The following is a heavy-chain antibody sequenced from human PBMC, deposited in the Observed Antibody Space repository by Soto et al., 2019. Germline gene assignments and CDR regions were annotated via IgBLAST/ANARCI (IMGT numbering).Heavy chain of an antibody. CDR3: ARDVRRGYSSGSGLDY. D-gene: IGHD6-19*01. Sequence: ASVKVSCKASVYTFTGYYMHWVRQAPGQGLEWMGWINPNSGGTNYAQKFQVWVTMTRDTSISTAYMELSRLRSDDTAVYYCARDVRRGYSSGSGLDYWGQGTLVTVSS. J-gene: IGHJ4*02. CDR2: INPNSGGT. CDR1: VYTFTGYY. V-gene: IGHV1-2*04.